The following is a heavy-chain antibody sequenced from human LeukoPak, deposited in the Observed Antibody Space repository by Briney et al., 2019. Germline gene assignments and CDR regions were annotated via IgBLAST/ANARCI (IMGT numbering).Heavy chain of an antibody. CDR2: ISAYNGNT. J-gene: IGHJ4*02. Sequence: ASVKVSCKASGYTFTSYGISWVRQAPGQGLEWMGWISAYNGNTNYAQKLQGRVTVTTDTSTSTAYMELRSLRSDDTAVYYCARGPPYYYDSSGYYGSNDYWGQGTLVTVSS. D-gene: IGHD3-22*01. CDR3: ARGPPYYYDSSGYYGSNDY. V-gene: IGHV1-18*01. CDR1: GYTFTSYG.